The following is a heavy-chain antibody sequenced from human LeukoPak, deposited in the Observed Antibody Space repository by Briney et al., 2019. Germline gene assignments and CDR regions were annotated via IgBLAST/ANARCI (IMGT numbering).Heavy chain of an antibody. CDR1: GYSISSGYY. CDR3: ARDTVWFGDRGYYYYYMDV. CDR2: IYHSGST. Sequence: SETLSLTCTVSGYSISSGYYWGWIRQPPGKGLEWIRSIYHSGSTYYNPSLKSRVTISVDRSKNQFSLKLSSVTAADTAVYYCARDTVWFGDRGYYYYYMDVWGKGTTVTVSS. V-gene: IGHV4-38-2*02. D-gene: IGHD3-10*01. J-gene: IGHJ6*03.